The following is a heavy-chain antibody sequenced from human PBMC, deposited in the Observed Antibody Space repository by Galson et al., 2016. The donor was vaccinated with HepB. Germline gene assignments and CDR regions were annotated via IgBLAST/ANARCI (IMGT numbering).Heavy chain of an antibody. V-gene: IGHV3-30*18. CDR3: AKGYGSQSPDAFDL. J-gene: IGHJ3*01. D-gene: IGHD3-10*01. Sequence: SLRLSCAASGLGLNDYGMYWVRQAPGKGLECVAALSYDGNDENYADSVSGRFTVSRDNSKNAVYLQMNNLRPDDTAVYYCAKGYGSQSPDAFDLWGPGTMASVSS. CDR1: GLGLNDYG. CDR2: LSYDGNDE.